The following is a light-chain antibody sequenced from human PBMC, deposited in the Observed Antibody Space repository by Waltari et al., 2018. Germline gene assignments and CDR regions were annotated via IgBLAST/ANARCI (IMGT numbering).Light chain of an antibody. CDR3: QEHVTYWA. Sequence: DIQMTQSPSTLSASVGDRVTITCRASQSITSWLAWYQQKPGKAPKLLSYDASGWESGVPSRFSGSGSGTEFTLTISSLQPDDFATYYCQEHVTYWAFGQGTKVEMK. CDR2: DAS. V-gene: IGKV1-5*01. CDR1: QSITSW. J-gene: IGKJ1*01.